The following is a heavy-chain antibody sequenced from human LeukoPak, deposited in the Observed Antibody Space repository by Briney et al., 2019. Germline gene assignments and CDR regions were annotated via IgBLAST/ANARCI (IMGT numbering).Heavy chain of an antibody. CDR1: GFTFSSYG. J-gene: IGHJ4*02. CDR3: ARFRSGYFYDY. CDR2: ITGSGSSI. Sequence: PGGSLRLSCAASGFTFSSYGMHWVRQAPGKGLEWVSSITGSGSSIYFADSVKGRFAISRDNAKTSLYLQMNSLRAEDTAVYYCARFRSGYFYDYWGQGTLVTVSS. V-gene: IGHV3-21*01. D-gene: IGHD3-3*01.